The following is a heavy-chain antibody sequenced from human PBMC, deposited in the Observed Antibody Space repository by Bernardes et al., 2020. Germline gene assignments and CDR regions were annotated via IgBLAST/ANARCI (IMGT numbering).Heavy chain of an antibody. CDR2: IYYSGST. J-gene: IGHJ6*04. V-gene: IGHV4-59*01. CDR1: GGSISSYY. Sequence: SETLSLTCTVSGGSISSYYWSWIRQPPGKGLEWIGYIYYSGSTNYNPSLKSRVTISVDTSKNQFSLKLSSVTAADTAVYYCARAAAPGDYGMDVWGKGTTVTVSS. D-gene: IGHD6-13*01. CDR3: ARAAAPGDYGMDV.